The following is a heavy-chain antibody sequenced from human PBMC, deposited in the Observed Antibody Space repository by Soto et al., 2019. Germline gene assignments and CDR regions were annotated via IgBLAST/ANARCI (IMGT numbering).Heavy chain of an antibody. CDR3: ARGAIVKRVGNWFDH. CDR2: MYYSGIT. D-gene: IGHD1-26*01. V-gene: IGHV4-31*03. Sequence: QVQLQESGPGLVKPTETLSLTCTVSGGSISSAGYCWSRLRQHPGRGLEWIGYMYYSGITYYNPSLLSRVTMSVDMCKNQVSLKLFSVTAADTAVYYCARGAIVKRVGNWFDHWGQGTLVTVSS. J-gene: IGHJ5*02. CDR1: GGSISSAGYC.